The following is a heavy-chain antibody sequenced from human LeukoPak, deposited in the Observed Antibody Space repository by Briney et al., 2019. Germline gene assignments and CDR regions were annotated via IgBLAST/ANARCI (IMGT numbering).Heavy chain of an antibody. CDR3: ARGQWFGELYVSY. D-gene: IGHD3-10*01. J-gene: IGHJ4*02. V-gene: IGHV1-2*02. Sequence: ASVKVSCKASGYTFTGYYMRWVRQAPGQGLEWMGWINPNSGGTNYAQKFQGRVTMTRDTSISTAYMELSRLRSDDTAVYYCARGQWFGELYVSYWGQGTLVTVSS. CDR2: INPNSGGT. CDR1: GYTFTGYY.